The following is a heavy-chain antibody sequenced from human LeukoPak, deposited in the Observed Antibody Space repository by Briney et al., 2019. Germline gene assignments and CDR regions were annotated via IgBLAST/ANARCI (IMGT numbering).Heavy chain of an antibody. CDR1: GFSVSSNY. CDR3: AREREWLPDY. D-gene: IGHD3-3*01. CDR2: IYSGGST. V-gene: IGHV3-66*02. J-gene: IGHJ4*02. Sequence: GGSLRLSCAASGFSVSSNYMSWVCQAPGKGLECVSVIYSGGSTYYSDSVKGRFTISRDNSKNTLYLQMNSLRAEDTAVYYCAREREWLPDYWGQGTLVTVSS.